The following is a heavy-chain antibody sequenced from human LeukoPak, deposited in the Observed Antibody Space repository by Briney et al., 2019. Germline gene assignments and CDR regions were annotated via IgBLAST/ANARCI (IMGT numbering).Heavy chain of an antibody. CDR1: GFIFSSYS. CDR3: AKYVESSSWYTGVY. CDR2: ISGSGGRT. V-gene: IGHV3-23*01. J-gene: IGHJ4*02. D-gene: IGHD6-13*01. Sequence: GGSLRLSCAASGFIFSSYSMSWVRQAPGKGLEWVSTISGSGGRTYYADSVKGRFTISRDNYENTLHVQMNSLRAEDTAVYYCAKYVESSSWYTGVYWGQGTLVTVSS.